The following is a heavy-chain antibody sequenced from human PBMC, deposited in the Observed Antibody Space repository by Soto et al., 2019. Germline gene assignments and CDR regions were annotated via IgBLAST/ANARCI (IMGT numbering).Heavy chain of an antibody. CDR2: ISYDGSNK. J-gene: IGHJ4*02. V-gene: IGHV3-30-3*01. D-gene: IGHD2-21*01. Sequence: RGGSLRLSCAASGFTFSSYAMHWVRQAPGKGLEWVAVISYDGSNKYYADSVKGRFTISRDNSKNTLYLQMNSLRAEDTAVYYCARDVTVWWFDYWGQGTLVTVSS. CDR3: ARDVTVWWFDY. CDR1: GFTFSSYA.